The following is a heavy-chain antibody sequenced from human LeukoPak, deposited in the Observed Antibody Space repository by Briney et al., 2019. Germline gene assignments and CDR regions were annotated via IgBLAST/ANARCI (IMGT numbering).Heavy chain of an antibody. D-gene: IGHD5-12*01. V-gene: IGHV3-9*01. CDR1: GFTFDDYA. J-gene: IGHJ4*02. CDR2: ISWSGGSI. Sequence: GGSLRLSCTASGFTFDDYAMHWVRQAPGTGLEWVSGISWSGGSIGYADSVQGRFTISRDNAKNSLYLQINSLRTEDTALYYCAKVAIVATIQLSGAYFDYWGQGTLVTVSS. CDR3: AKVAIVATIQLSGAYFDY.